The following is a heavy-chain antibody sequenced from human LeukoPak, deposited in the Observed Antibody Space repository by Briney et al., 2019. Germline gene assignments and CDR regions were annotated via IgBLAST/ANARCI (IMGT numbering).Heavy chain of an antibody. V-gene: IGHV3-74*01. Sequence: GGSLRLSCAASGFTFSSYWMHWVRHAPGKGLVWVSRIISDVSSTIYGGSVKGRFTISRDNAKNTLYLQMNSLRAEDTAVYYCTTDTCSGGSCYSYLYYYYYGMDVWGQGTTVTVSS. J-gene: IGHJ6*02. CDR2: IISDVSST. CDR1: GFTFSSYW. D-gene: IGHD2-15*01. CDR3: TTDTCSGGSCYSYLYYYYYGMDV.